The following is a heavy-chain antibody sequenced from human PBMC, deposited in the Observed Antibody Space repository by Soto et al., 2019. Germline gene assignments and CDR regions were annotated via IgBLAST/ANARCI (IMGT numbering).Heavy chain of an antibody. CDR1: GFTFSDHY. CDR2: IRNKRNSYTT. J-gene: IGHJ4*01. CDR3: SRAGILTTPYYLDY. D-gene: IGHD4-4*01. Sequence: EVQLVESGGGLIQPGRSLRLSCAAFGFTFSDHYMDWVRQAPGKGLEWVCRIRNKRNSYTTEYAASVKGRFTISRDDSQTSLFLQMNSLKTEDPAVYYCSRAGILTTPYYLDYWGQGTLVTVSS. V-gene: IGHV3-72*01.